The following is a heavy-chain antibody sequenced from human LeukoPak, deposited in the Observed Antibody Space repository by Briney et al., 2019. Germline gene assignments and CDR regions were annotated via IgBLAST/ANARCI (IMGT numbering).Heavy chain of an antibody. V-gene: IGHV2-5*02. CDR3: AHTPRAYYFDY. J-gene: IGHJ4*02. Sequence: SGPTLVKPTQTLTLTCTFSGFSLSTNGVGVGWIRQPPGKALEWLALIYWDDDKRYSPSLKSGLTITKDTSKNQVVLTMTSMDPVDTATYYCAHTPRAYYFDYWGQGTLVTVPS. CDR2: IYWDDDK. CDR1: GFSLSTNGVG.